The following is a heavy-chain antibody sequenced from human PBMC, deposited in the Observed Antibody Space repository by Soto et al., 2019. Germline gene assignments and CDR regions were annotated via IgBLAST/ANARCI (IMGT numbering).Heavy chain of an antibody. J-gene: IGHJ4*02. V-gene: IGHV4-59*01. D-gene: IGHD2-8*02. CDR3: ASRRPSTGFLIDFDC. CDR2: VSYSGST. CDR1: GGSITTYY. Sequence: QVQLQESGPGLLKPSETLSLTCTVSGGSITTYYWSWIRQPPGQGLEWIGYVSYSGSTNYNPSLKGRVAMSVDTSKLQFSMALDSVTAAGTAVYYCASRRPSTGFLIDFDCWGPGALVPVSS.